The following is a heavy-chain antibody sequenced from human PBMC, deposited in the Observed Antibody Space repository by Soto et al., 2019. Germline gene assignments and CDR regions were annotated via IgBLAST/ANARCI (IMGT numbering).Heavy chain of an antibody. Sequence: SETLSLTCTVSGGSISSGGYYWSWIRQHPRKGLEWIGYIYYTGSTYYNPSLKSRATISVDTSKNQFSLKLNSVTAADTAVYYSASGTAPYYYGLDVWGQGTTVTVSS. CDR3: ASGTAPYYYGLDV. V-gene: IGHV4-31*03. CDR1: GGSISSGGYY. J-gene: IGHJ6*02. CDR2: IYYTGST.